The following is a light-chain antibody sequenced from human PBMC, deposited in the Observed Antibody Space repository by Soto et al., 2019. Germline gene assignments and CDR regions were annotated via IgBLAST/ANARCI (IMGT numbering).Light chain of an antibody. CDR2: WAS. CDR3: QQYYSTPQA. V-gene: IGKV4-1*01. Sequence: DIVLTPSPDSLALSLGYRSTINCNSSQSILYTSNNNNYLAWYQQKPGQPPKLLIYWASTRESGVPDRFSGSGSGTDFTLTISSLQAEDVAVYYCQQYYSTPQAFGQGTKVDIK. J-gene: IGKJ1*01. CDR1: QSILYTSNNNNY.